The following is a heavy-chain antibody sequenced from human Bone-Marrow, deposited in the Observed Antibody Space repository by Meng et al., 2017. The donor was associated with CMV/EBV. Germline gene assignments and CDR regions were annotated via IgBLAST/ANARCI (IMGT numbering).Heavy chain of an antibody. J-gene: IGHJ4*02. CDR3: AKARWMELRGGGFDY. D-gene: IGHD1-7*01. CDR2: ISGSGGST. Sequence: SGFTLGSYAMSWARQAPGKGLEWVSGISGSGGSTYYADSVKGRFTISRDNSKNTLDLQMNSLRAEDTAVYYCAKARWMELRGGGFDYWGQGTLVTVSS. V-gene: IGHV3-23*01. CDR1: GFTLGSYA.